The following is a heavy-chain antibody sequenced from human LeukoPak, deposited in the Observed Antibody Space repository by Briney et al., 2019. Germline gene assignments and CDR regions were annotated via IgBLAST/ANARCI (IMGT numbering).Heavy chain of an antibody. V-gene: IGHV4-39*01. CDR2: IYYSGST. D-gene: IGHD3-10*01. CDR1: GGSISSSSYY. J-gene: IGHJ4*02. Sequence: SETLSLTCTVSGGSISSSSYYWGWIRQPPGKGLEWIGSIYYSGSTYYNPSLKSRVTISVDTSENQFSLKLSSVTAADTAVYYCASLPYYYGSGGFDYWGQGTLVTVSS. CDR3: ASLPYYYGSGGFDY.